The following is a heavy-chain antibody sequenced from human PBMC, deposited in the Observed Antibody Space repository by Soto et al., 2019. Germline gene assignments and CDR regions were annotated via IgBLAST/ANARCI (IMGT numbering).Heavy chain of an antibody. CDR3: ARGVSEGVDY. J-gene: IGHJ4*02. Sequence: QVQLVQSGAEVREPGASVKVSCKASVYSFTSLDINWVRQTAGQGLEWMGWMQPSTGRTGYAQKFPGRVTMTRDPSINPAYMELPTLTSDDTAFYYCARGVSEGVDYWGQGTLVTVSS. CDR2: MQPSTGRT. V-gene: IGHV1-8*01. D-gene: IGHD1-26*01. CDR1: VYSFTSLD.